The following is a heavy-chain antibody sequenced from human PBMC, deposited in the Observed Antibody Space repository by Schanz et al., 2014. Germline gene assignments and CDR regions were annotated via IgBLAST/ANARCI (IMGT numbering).Heavy chain of an antibody. CDR1: GFTFRSYG. J-gene: IGHJ6*02. CDR2: ISFDGGKT. D-gene: IGHD6-6*01. Sequence: QVVLMESGGGVVRPGRSVRLSCVASGFTFRSYGMHWVRQAPGKGLEWVAHISFDGGKTYYADSVKGRFTISRDNAKNSLYLQMNSLRAEDPAVYYCARHPPPYSSSPYYWYYGMDVWGQGTTVTVSS. V-gene: IGHV3-30*04. CDR3: ARHPPPYSSSPYYWYYGMDV.